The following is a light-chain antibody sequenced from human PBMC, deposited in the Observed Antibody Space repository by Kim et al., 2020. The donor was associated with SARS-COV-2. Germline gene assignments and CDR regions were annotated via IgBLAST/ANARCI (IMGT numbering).Light chain of an antibody. CDR3: SSYTGSDTLI. CDR2: DVS. Sequence: GQSITISCTGTSGDVGAYNYVSWYQQHLGRAPKLMIYDVSNRPSGVSHRFSGSKSGNTASLTISGLQAEDEADYYCSSYTGSDTLIFGGGTQLTVL. J-gene: IGLJ2*01. CDR1: SGDVGAYNY. V-gene: IGLV2-14*03.